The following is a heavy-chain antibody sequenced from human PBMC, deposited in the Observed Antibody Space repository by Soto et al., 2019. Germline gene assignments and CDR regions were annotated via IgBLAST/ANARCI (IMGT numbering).Heavy chain of an antibody. V-gene: IGHV3-74*01. J-gene: IGHJ4*02. D-gene: IGHD3-10*01. CDR2: ISINGGST. CDR3: ASGGVAGSGTYYNDN. Sequence: EVQLVESGGGLVQPGGSLRLSCAASGFTFSSYWMHWVRQAPGKGLVWVSRISINGGSTSYVDSVKGRFTISRDNAKNTLYLQMNSLRAEDTAVYYCASGGVAGSGTYYNDNWGRGTLVTVSS. CDR1: GFTFSSYW.